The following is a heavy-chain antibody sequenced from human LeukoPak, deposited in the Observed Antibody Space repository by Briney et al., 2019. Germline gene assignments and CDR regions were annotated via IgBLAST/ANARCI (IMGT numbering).Heavy chain of an antibody. Sequence: SETLSLTCAVSGYSISSGYYWGWTRQPPGKGLEWIGSIYYSGSTYYNPSLKSRVTISVDTSKNQFSLKLSSVTAADTAVYYCARVGGSGWYTNDAFDIWGQGTMVIVSS. CDR2: IYYSGST. V-gene: IGHV4-38-2*01. J-gene: IGHJ3*02. CDR1: GYSISSGYY. D-gene: IGHD6-19*01. CDR3: ARVGGSGWYTNDAFDI.